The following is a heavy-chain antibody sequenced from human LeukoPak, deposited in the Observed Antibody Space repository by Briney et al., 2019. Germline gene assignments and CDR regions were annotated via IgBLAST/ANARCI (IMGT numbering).Heavy chain of an antibody. CDR1: GFTFSDYS. Sequence: GGSLRLSCVASGFTFSDYSMNWVRQAPGKGLEWVSYISTSSTTIYYADSVKGRFTISRDNAKNSLYLQMNSLRAEDTAVYYCARGRPGFYFDYWGQGTLVTVSS. D-gene: IGHD6-25*01. V-gene: IGHV3-48*04. CDR2: ISTSSTTI. CDR3: ARGRPGFYFDY. J-gene: IGHJ4*02.